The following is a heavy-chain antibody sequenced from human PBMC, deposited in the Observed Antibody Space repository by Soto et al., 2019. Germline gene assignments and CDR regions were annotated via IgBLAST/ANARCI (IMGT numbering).Heavy chain of an antibody. J-gene: IGHJ4*02. D-gene: IGHD3-9*01. Sequence: EVQLVESGGGLVQPGRSLRLSCAASGFTFDEYAMHWVRQAPGKGLEWVSGISWNSGSIGYADSVKGRFTISRDNAKNSLYLQMNSLRAEDTALYYCAKAGLRYFDWLDYWGQGTLVTVSS. CDR3: AKAGLRYFDWLDY. CDR1: GFTFDEYA. CDR2: ISWNSGSI. V-gene: IGHV3-9*01.